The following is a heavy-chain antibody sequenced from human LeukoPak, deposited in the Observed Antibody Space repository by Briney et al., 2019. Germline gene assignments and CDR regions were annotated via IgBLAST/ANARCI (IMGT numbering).Heavy chain of an antibody. Sequence: GGSLRLSCAASGFTFSSYAMSWVRQAPGKGLEWVSAISGSGGSTYYADSVKGRFTISRDNSKNTLYLQMNSLRAEDTAVYYCAKVARSRTTVTTYFDYWGQGALVTVSS. CDR1: GFTFSSYA. J-gene: IGHJ4*02. CDR2: ISGSGGST. V-gene: IGHV3-23*01. D-gene: IGHD4-11*01. CDR3: AKVARSRTTVTTYFDY.